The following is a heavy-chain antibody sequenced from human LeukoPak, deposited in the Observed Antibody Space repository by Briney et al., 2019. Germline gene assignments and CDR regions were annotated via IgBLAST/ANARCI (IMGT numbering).Heavy chain of an antibody. J-gene: IGHJ5*02. CDR1: GGSISNYY. V-gene: IGHV4-59*08. CDR2: MSYSGST. D-gene: IGHD3-22*01. Sequence: SETLSLTCAVSGGSISNYYWTWIRQPPGKGQEWIGYMSYSGSTNYNPSLMSRVTISVDTSKKQFSLKLSSVTAADTAVYYCARGYYWFDPWGQGTLVTVSS. CDR3: ARGYYWFDP.